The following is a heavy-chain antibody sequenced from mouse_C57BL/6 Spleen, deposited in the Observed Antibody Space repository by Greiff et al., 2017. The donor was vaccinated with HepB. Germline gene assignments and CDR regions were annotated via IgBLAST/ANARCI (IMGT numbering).Heavy chain of an antibody. D-gene: IGHD6-1*01. Sequence: VQLQQSGAELVKPGASVKLSCKASGYTFTSYWMQWVKQRPGQGLEWIGEIDPSDSYTNYNQKFKGKATLTVDTSSSTAYMQLSSLTSEDSAVYYCARSAESAYWGQGTTLTVSS. V-gene: IGHV1-50*01. CDR3: ARSAESAY. J-gene: IGHJ2*01. CDR1: GYTFTSYW. CDR2: IDPSDSYT.